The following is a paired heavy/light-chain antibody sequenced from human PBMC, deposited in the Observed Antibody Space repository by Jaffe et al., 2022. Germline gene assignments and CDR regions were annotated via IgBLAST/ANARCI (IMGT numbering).Heavy chain of an antibody. CDR3: ANNVAYSSSYPDY. V-gene: IGHV3-48*01. CDR1: GFTFSRFS. J-gene: IGHJ4*02. CDR2: ISSSTSTI. Sequence: EVQLVESGGGLVQPGGSLRLSCAASGFTFSRFSMNWVRQAPGKGLEWVSYISSSTSTIYYADSVKGRFTISRDNAKNFLYLQMNSLRAEDTAVYYCANNVAYSSSYPDYWGQGTLVTVSS. D-gene: IGHD6-6*01.
Light chain of an antibody. CDR2: AAS. CDR3: LQTNSFPVT. J-gene: IGKJ4*01. Sequence: DIQMTQSPSSVSASVGDRVTITCRASQGISSWLAWYQQKPGKAPKLLIFAASNLQSGVPSRFSGSGSGTDFTLTISSLQPEDFATYYCLQTNSFPVTFGGGTKVEIK. V-gene: IGKV1-12*01. CDR1: QGISSW.